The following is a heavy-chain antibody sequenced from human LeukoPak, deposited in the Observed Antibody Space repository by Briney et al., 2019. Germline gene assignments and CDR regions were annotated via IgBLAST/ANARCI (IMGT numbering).Heavy chain of an antibody. CDR2: ICTSGST. D-gene: IGHD4-23*01. Sequence: PSETLSPTCTLSGGSISSIIYCWNWIRQPAGKGLDWIGRICTSGSTSYKPSLETRVTISVDTSKNQFSLKLTSVTVADTAGCYCARDHDYGGNPVFDYWGQGTLVTVSS. V-gene: IGHV4-61*02. CDR1: GGSISSIIYC. CDR3: ARDHDYGGNPVFDY. J-gene: IGHJ4*02.